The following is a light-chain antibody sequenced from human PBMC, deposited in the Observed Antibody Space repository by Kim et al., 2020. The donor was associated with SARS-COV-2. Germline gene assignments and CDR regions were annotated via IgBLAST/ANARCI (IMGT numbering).Light chain of an antibody. CDR2: GKN. J-gene: IGLJ3*02. CDR1: SLRSYY. V-gene: IGLV3-19*01. Sequence: SSELTQDPAVSVALGQTVRITCQGDSLRSYYASWYQQKPGQAPVLVIYGKNNRPSGIPGRFSGSSSGNTASLTITGAQAEDEADYYCNSRDSSGNHLGV. CDR3: NSRDSSGNHLGV.